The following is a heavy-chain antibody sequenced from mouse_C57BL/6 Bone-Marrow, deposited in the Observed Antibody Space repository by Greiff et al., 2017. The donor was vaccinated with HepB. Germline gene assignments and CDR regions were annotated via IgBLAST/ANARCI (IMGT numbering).Heavy chain of an antibody. V-gene: IGHV1-55*01. D-gene: IGHD1-1*01. CDR2: IYPGSGST. J-gene: IGHJ3*01. CDR1: GYTFTSYW. CDR3: ARDSTSTVVTPGFAY. Sequence: QVQLQQPGAELVKPGASVKMSCKASGYTFTSYWITWVKQRPGQGLEWIGDIYPGSGSTNYNEKFKSKATLTVDTSSSTDYMQLSSLTSEDSAVYYCARDSTSTVVTPGFAYWGQGTLVTVSA.